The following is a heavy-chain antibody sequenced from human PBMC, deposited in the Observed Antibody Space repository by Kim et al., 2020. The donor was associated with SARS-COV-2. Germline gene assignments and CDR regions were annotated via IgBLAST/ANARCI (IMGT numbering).Heavy chain of an antibody. CDR3: ARDRGYGDDTFDY. Sequence: ASVKVSCKASGYTFTSYGISWVRQAPGQGLELLGWVGADNGDTNYAQNLQCRVTLTTDSSKSTAFLEFRSLRSDDTDVYFCARDRGYGDDTFDYRGQGTLVTVSS. V-gene: IGHV1-18*01. J-gene: IGHJ4*01. CDR2: VGADNGDT. D-gene: IGHD4-17*01. CDR1: GYTFTSYG.